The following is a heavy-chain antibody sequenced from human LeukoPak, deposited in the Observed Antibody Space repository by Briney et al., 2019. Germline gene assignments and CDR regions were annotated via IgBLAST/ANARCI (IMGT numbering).Heavy chain of an antibody. V-gene: IGHV3-48*04. Sequence: GGSLRLSCAASGFTFDKYWMDWVRQAPGKGLEWVSYISSSGSTIYYADSVKGRFTISRDNAKNSLYLQMNSLRAEDTAVYYCARIYDSSGYYYGDYYYGMDVWGQGTTVTVSS. J-gene: IGHJ6*02. CDR2: ISSSGSTI. CDR1: GFTFDKYW. CDR3: ARIYDSSGYYYGDYYYGMDV. D-gene: IGHD3-22*01.